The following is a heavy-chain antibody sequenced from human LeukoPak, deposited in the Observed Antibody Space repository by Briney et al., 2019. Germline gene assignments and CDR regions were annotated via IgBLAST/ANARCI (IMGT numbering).Heavy chain of an antibody. Sequence: PGGSLRLSCAASGFTFSSYAMHWVRQAPGKGLEWVAVKSYDGSNKYYADSVKGRFTISRDNSKNTLYLQMNSLRAEDTAVYYCARDRTPGIAAAGTYYYYGMDVWGQGTTVTVSS. J-gene: IGHJ6*02. D-gene: IGHD6-13*01. CDR2: KSYDGSNK. V-gene: IGHV3-30-3*01. CDR3: ARDRTPGIAAAGTYYYYGMDV. CDR1: GFTFSSYA.